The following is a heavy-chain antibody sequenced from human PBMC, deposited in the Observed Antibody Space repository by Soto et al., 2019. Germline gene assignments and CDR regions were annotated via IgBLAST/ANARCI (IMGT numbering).Heavy chain of an antibody. CDR3: AREREEYCSGGTCHNYYYYAMDV. Sequence: LSLTCTVSGDSISIGGYYWNWIRQHPGKGLEWIGYIFYSASTYYNPSLRSRLTISVDTSKNQFSLRLSSVTAADTAVYYCAREREEYCSGGTCHNYYYYAMDVWGQGTTVNV. D-gene: IGHD2-15*01. J-gene: IGHJ6*02. CDR2: IFYSAST. V-gene: IGHV4-31*03. CDR1: GDSISIGGYY.